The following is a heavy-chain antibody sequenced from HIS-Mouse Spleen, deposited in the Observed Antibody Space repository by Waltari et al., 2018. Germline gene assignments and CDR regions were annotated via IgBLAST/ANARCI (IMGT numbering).Heavy chain of an antibody. V-gene: IGHV1-2*02. CDR1: GYTFTGYY. CDR3: ARWSKSSSGRYYFDY. Sequence: QVQLVQSGAEVKKPGASVKVSCKASGYTFTGYYMHWVRQAPGQGLEWMGWINPNSGGTNYAQKFQDRVTMTRDTSISTAYMELSRLRSDDTAVYYCARWSKSSSGRYYFDYWGQGTLVTVSS. J-gene: IGHJ4*02. CDR2: INPNSGGT. D-gene: IGHD6-6*01.